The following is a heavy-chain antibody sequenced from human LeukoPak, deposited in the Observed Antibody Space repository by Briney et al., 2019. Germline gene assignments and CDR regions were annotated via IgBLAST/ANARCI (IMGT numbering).Heavy chain of an antibody. J-gene: IGHJ4*02. V-gene: IGHV1-24*01. Sequence: ASVKVSCKVSGYTLTELSMHWVRQAPGKGLEWMGGFDPEDGETIYAQKFQGRVTMTEDTSTDTAYMELSSPRSEDTAVYYCATDLSAAVAGRGHYWGQGTLVTVSS. CDR1: GYTLTELS. CDR2: FDPEDGET. D-gene: IGHD6-19*01. CDR3: ATDLSAAVAGRGHY.